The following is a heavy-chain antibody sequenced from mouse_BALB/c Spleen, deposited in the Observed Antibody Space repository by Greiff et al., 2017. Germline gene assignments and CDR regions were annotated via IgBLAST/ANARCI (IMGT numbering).Heavy chain of an antibody. Sequence: DVQLQESGPSLVKPSQTLSLTCSVTGDSITSGYWNWIRKFPGNKLEYMGYISYSGSTYYNPSLKSRISITRDTSKNQYYLQLNSVTTEDTATYYCARFYGSSYDEYYYAMDYWGQGTSVTVSS. J-gene: IGHJ4*01. CDR3: ARFYGSSYDEYYYAMDY. CDR1: GDSITSGY. D-gene: IGHD1-1*01. V-gene: IGHV3-8*02. CDR2: ISYSGST.